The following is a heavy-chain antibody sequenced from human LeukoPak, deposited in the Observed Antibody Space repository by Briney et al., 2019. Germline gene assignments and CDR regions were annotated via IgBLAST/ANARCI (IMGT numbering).Heavy chain of an antibody. CDR3: ARLYGSGSYPFDY. CDR2: IYASGST. CDR1: GGSINSGSYY. V-gene: IGHV4-61*02. D-gene: IGHD3-10*01. Sequence: SETLSLTCAVSGGSINSGSYYWSWIRQPAGKGLEWIGRIYASGSTHYNPSLKSRVTISLDTSKNQFSLKLRSVTASDTAVYYCARLYGSGSYPFDYWGQGTLVTVSS. J-gene: IGHJ4*02.